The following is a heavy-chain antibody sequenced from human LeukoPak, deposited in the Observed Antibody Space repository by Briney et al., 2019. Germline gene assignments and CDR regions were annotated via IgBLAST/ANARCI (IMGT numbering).Heavy chain of an antibody. CDR1: GFTFSSYV. D-gene: IGHD2-2*01. CDR2: ISYDGSNE. V-gene: IGHV3-30*04. J-gene: IGHJ5*02. CDR3: ARGVVVVPGRGYNWFDP. Sequence: GGSLRLSCAASGFTFSSYVMHWVRQAPGKGLEWVAIISYDGSNEYYADSVKGRFTISRDNAKNSLYLQMNSLRAEDTAVYYCARGVVVVPGRGYNWFDPWGQGTLVTVSS.